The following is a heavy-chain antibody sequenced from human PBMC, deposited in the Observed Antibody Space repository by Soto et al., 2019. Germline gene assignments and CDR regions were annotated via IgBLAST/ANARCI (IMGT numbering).Heavy chain of an antibody. V-gene: IGHV3-23*01. D-gene: IGHD3-22*01. Sequence: EVQLLESGGGLVQPGGSLRLSCAASGFTFSSYAMSWVRQAPGKGLEWVSAISGSGGSTYYADSVKGRFTISRDNSKNTLYLQMNSLRAEDTAVYYCAKDNLDYYYDSSGYQFDYWSQGTLVTVSS. CDR1: GFTFSSYA. CDR2: ISGSGGST. J-gene: IGHJ4*02. CDR3: AKDNLDYYYDSSGYQFDY.